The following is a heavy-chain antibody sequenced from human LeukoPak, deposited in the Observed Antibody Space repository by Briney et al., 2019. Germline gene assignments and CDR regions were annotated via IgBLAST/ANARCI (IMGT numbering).Heavy chain of an antibody. CDR3: ARGGRSVVPAAMVDY. CDR1: GYTFTSYY. J-gene: IGHJ4*02. V-gene: IGHV1-46*03. CDR2: INPSGGST. Sequence: ASVKVSCKASGYTFTSYYMHWVRQAPGHGLEWRGIINPSGGSTSYAQKFQGRVTMNRDTSKRPVYMGLTSLRSEDTAVYYCARGGRSVVPAAMVDYWGQGTLVTVPS. D-gene: IGHD2-2*01.